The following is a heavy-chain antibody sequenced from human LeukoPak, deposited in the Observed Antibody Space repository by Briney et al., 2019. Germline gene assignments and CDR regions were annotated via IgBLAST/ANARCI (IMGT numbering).Heavy chain of an antibody. Sequence: GGSLRLSCAASGFTFTDYWMTWVRQAPGKGLEWVAHIKQDGSERYYGDSVKGRFTNSRDNAKNLVYLQMNSLGVEDTAVYYCARGWNYAFRFDYWGQGTLVTVSS. J-gene: IGHJ4*02. V-gene: IGHV3-7*01. CDR1: GFTFTDYW. CDR3: ARGWNYAFRFDY. CDR2: IKQDGSER. D-gene: IGHD1-7*01.